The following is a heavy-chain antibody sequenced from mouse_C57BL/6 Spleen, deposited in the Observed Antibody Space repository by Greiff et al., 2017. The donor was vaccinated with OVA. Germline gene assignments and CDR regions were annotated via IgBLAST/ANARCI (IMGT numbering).Heavy chain of an antibody. Sequence: QVQLQQPGAELVKPGASVKMSCKASGYTFTSYWITWVKQRPGQGLEWIGDLYPGSGSTNYNEKFKSKATLTVDTSSSTAYMQLSSLTSEDSAVYYCARYYDYDDYAMDYWGQGTSVTVSS. CDR1: GYTFTSYW. V-gene: IGHV1-55*01. D-gene: IGHD2-4*01. CDR3: ARYYDYDDYAMDY. J-gene: IGHJ4*01. CDR2: LYPGSGST.